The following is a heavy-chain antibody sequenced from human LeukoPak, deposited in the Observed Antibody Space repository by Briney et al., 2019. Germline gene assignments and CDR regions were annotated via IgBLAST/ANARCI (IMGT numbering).Heavy chain of an antibody. Sequence: PSETLSLTCTVSGGSINNYYWSWIRQPPGKGLEWIGYIFSSGNTYYNSSLKSRVTMSVDTSKNQFSLKLTSVTDADTAVYYCARQGGSYSPFGFWGQGTLVTVSS. CDR3: ARQGGSYSPFGF. J-gene: IGHJ4*02. CDR2: IFSSGNT. V-gene: IGHV4-59*08. D-gene: IGHD1-26*01. CDR1: GGSINNYY.